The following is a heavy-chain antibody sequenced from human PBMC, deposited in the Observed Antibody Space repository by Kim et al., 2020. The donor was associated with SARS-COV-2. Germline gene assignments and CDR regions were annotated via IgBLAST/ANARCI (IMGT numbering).Heavy chain of an antibody. J-gene: IGHJ3*02. CDR1: GYTFTSYA. D-gene: IGHD3-3*01. CDR2: INTNTGNP. CDR3: ARDTSTTIFGVVIMYDAFDI. V-gene: IGHV7-4-1*02. Sequence: ASVKVSCKASGYTFTSYAMNWVRQAPGQGLEWMGWINTNTGNPTYAQGFTGRFVFSLDTSVSTAYLQISSLKAEYTAVYYCARDTSTTIFGVVIMYDAFDIWGQGTMVTVSS.